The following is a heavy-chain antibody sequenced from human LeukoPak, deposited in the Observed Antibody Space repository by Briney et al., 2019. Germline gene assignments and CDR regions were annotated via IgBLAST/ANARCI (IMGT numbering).Heavy chain of an antibody. CDR3: ATVPGAIAVADFYFQH. J-gene: IGHJ1*01. Sequence: ASVKVSCKVSGYTLTELSMHWVRQAPGKGPEWMGGFDPEDGETIYAQKFQGRVTMTEDTSTDTAYMELSSLRSEDTAVYYCATVPGAIAVADFYFQHWGQGTLVTVSS. CDR2: FDPEDGET. D-gene: IGHD6-19*01. CDR1: GYTLTELS. V-gene: IGHV1-24*01.